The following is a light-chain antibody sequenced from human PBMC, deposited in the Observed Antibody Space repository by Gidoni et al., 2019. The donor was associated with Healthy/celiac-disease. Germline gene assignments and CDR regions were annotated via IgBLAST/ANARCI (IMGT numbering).Light chain of an antibody. J-gene: IGKJ4*01. CDR1: QSISSY. Sequence: NPMIPYPPSLSASVGDSVTITCRASQSISSYFKWYQQKPGKAPKLLIYAASSLQSGVPSRVSGSGSGTDFTRTISSLQPEDFATYYCQQSYSTPLTFGGGTKVEIK. CDR2: AAS. CDR3: QQSYSTPLT. V-gene: IGKV1-39*01.